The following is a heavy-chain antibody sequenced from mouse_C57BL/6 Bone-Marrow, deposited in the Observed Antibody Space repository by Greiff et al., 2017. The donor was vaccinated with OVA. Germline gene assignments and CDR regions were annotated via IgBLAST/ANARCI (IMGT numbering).Heavy chain of an antibody. CDR2: IRSKSSNYAT. V-gene: IGHV10-3*01. J-gene: IGHJ4*01. CDR1: GFTFNTYA. Sequence: EVQLVESGGGLVQPKGSLKLSCAASGFTFNTYAMHWVRQAPGKGLEWVARIRSKSSNYATYYADSVKDRFTISRDDSQSMLYLQMNNLKTEDTAMYYGVRGDYYGSSFYYYAMDYWGQGTSVTVTS. D-gene: IGHD1-1*01. CDR3: VRGDYYGSSFYYYAMDY.